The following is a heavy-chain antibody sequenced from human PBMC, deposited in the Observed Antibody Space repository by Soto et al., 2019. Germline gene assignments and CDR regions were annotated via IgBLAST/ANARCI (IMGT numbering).Heavy chain of an antibody. J-gene: IGHJ4*02. CDR2: IYYSGGT. V-gene: IGHV4-59*01. CDR3: ARGRGSYDY. Sequence: QVQLQESGPGLVKPSETLSLTCTVSGGSISSYYWSWIRQSPGKGLEWIGYIYYSGGTNYNPSLKSRVTISVDTSKNQFSLRLSSVTAADTAVYYCARGRGSYDYWGQGTLVTVSS. D-gene: IGHD5-18*01. CDR1: GGSISSYY.